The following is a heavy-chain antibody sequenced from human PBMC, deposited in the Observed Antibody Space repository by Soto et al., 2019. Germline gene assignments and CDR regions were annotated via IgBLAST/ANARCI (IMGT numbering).Heavy chain of an antibody. CDR2: ISGSGGST. J-gene: IGHJ6*02. Sequence: PGGSLRLSCAASGFTFSSYAMSWVRQAPGKGLEWVSAISGSGGSTYYADSVKGRFTISRDNSKNTLYLQMNSLRAEDTAVYYCAKKVRRELSSGYYGTYYYGMDVWGQGTTVTVSS. V-gene: IGHV3-23*01. D-gene: IGHD3-22*01. CDR1: GFTFSSYA. CDR3: AKKVRRELSSGYYGTYYYGMDV.